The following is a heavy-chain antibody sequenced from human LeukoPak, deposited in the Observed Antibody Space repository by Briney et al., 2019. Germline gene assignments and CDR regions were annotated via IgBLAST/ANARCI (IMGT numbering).Heavy chain of an antibody. D-gene: IGHD2-2*01. J-gene: IGHJ6*03. CDR1: GYTFTDYY. Sequence: ASVKVSCKASGYTFTDYYMHWVRQAPGQGLEWMGWINPNSGGTNYAQKFQGRVTLTRDTSISTTYMELSRLKSDDTAIYYCARGGSPIFYYYMDVWGEGTTVTISS. CDR3: ARGGSPIFYYYMDV. CDR2: INPNSGGT. V-gene: IGHV1-2*02.